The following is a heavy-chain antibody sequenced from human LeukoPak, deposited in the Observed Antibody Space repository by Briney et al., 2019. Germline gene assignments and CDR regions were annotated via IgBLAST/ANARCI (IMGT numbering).Heavy chain of an antibody. V-gene: IGHV3-30-3*01. D-gene: IGHD3-9*01. CDR1: GFTFSSYA. CDR3: ARAAHDIPIIDLDY. CDR2: ISYDGSNK. Sequence: PGGSLRLSCAASGFTFSSYAMHWVRQAPGKGLEWVAVISYDGSNKYYADSVKGRFTISRDNSKNTPYLQMNSLRAEDTAVYYCARAAHDIPIIDLDYWGQGTLVTVSS. J-gene: IGHJ4*02.